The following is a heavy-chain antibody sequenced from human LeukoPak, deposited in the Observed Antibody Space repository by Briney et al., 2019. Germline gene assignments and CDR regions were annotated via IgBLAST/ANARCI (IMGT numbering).Heavy chain of an antibody. CDR3: ARISILSGEHDAFDI. Sequence: SETLSLTCTVSGGSISSYYWSWIRQPPGKGLEWIGYIYYSGSTNYNPSLKSRVTISVDTSKNQSSLKLSSVTAADTAVYYCARISILSGEHDAFDIWGQGTMVTVSS. CDR2: IYYSGST. V-gene: IGHV4-59*01. J-gene: IGHJ3*02. CDR1: GGSISSYY. D-gene: IGHD7-27*01.